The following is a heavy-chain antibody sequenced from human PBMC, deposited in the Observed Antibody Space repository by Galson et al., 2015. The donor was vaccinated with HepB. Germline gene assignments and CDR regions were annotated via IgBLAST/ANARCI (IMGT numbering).Heavy chain of an antibody. D-gene: IGHD2-2*01. CDR1: GFTFSSYA. J-gene: IGHJ1*01. V-gene: IGHV3-23*01. CDR3: ARDSDCSSTSCYTEYFQH. Sequence: SLRLSCAASGFTFSSYAMSWVRQAPGKGLEWVSAISGSGGSTYYADSVKGRFTISSDNSKNTLYLQMNSLRAEDTAVYYCARDSDCSSTSCYTEYFQHWGQGTLVTVSS. CDR2: ISGSGGST.